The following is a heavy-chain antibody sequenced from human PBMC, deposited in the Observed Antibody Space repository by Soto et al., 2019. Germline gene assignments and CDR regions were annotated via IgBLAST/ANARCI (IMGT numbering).Heavy chain of an antibody. CDR2: ISSSGSTI. D-gene: IGHD6-19*01. Sequence: GGSLRLSCAASGFTFSDYYMSWIRQAPGKGLEWVSYISSSGSTIYYADSVKGRFTISRDNAKNSLYLQMNSLRAEDTAVYYCARGAVAGTDENWFDPWGQGTLVTVSS. J-gene: IGHJ5*02. V-gene: IGHV3-11*01. CDR3: ARGAVAGTDENWFDP. CDR1: GFTFSDYY.